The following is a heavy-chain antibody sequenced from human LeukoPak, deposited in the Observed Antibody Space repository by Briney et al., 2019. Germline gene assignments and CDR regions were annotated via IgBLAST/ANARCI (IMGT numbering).Heavy chain of an antibody. CDR1: GGSFSGYY. J-gene: IGHJ4*02. CDR3: ARDGQRRWPTDY. D-gene: IGHD1-1*01. V-gene: IGHV4-34*01. CDR2: INHSGST. Sequence: SETLSLTCAVYGGSFSGYYWSWIRQPPGKGLEWIGEINHSGSTNYNPSLKSRVTISVDTSKNQFSLKLSSVTAADTAVYYCARDGQRRWPTDYWGQGTLVTVSS.